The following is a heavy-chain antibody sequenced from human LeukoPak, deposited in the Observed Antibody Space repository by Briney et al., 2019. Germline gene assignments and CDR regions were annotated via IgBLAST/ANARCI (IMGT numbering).Heavy chain of an antibody. CDR2: IIPILGIA. V-gene: IGHV1-69*04. Sequence: SVKVSCKASGGTFSSYAISWVRQAPGQGLEWMGRIIPILGIANYAQKFQGRVTITADKSTSTAYMELSSLRSEDTAVYYCARGRNWNRPGHIDYWGQGTLVTVSS. CDR1: GGTFSSYA. D-gene: IGHD1-1*01. J-gene: IGHJ4*02. CDR3: ARGRNWNRPGHIDY.